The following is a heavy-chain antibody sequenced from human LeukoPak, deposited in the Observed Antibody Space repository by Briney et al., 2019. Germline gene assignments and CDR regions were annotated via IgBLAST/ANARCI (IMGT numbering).Heavy chain of an antibody. CDR1: GYPFTTYY. Sequence: ASVKVSCKASGYPFTTYYMHWVRQAPGQGLEWMGIISPLGGTTNYAQKFQGRVTMTRDMSTSTVHMELSSLRSDDTAVYYCARGPEIPMDVWGNGTTVTVSS. D-gene: IGHD1-14*01. CDR3: ARGPEIPMDV. V-gene: IGHV1-46*01. J-gene: IGHJ6*03. CDR2: ISPLGGTT.